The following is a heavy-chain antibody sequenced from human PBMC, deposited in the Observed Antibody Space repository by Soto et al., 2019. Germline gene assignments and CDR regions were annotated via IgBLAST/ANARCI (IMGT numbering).Heavy chain of an antibody. CDR2: IRSKAYGGTT. CDR3: TRVVGEYSSSSSSSGYYFDY. CDR1: GFTFGDYA. D-gene: IGHD6-6*01. J-gene: IGHJ4*02. V-gene: IGHV3-49*03. Sequence: GGSLRLSCTASGFTFGDYAMSWFRQAPGKGLEWVGFIRSKAYGGTTEYAASVKGRFTISRDDSKSIAYLQMNSLKTEDTAVYYCTRVVGEYSSSSSSSGYYFDYWGQGTLVTVSS.